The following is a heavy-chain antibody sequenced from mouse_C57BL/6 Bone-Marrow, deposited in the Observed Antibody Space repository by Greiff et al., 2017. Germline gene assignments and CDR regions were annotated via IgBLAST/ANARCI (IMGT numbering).Heavy chain of an antibody. D-gene: IGHD1-1*01. V-gene: IGHV1-39*01. Sequence: EVKLMESGPELVKPGASVKISCKASGYSFTDYNMNWVKQSNGKSLEWIGVINPNYGTTSYNQKFKGKATLTVDQSSSTAYMQLNSLTSEDSAVYYCARRNYYGRGGYYFDYWGQGTTLTVSS. CDR2: INPNYGTT. CDR1: GYSFTDYN. J-gene: IGHJ2*01. CDR3: ARRNYYGRGGYYFDY.